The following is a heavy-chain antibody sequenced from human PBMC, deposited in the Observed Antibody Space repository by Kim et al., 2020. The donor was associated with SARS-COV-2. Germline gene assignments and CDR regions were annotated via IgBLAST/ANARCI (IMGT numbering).Heavy chain of an antibody. D-gene: IGHD3-16*01. CDR2: GST. V-gene: IGHV4-34*01. J-gene: IGHJ4*02. CDR3: ARKGGRY. Sequence: GSTNDNPSLKSRVTISVDTSKNQFSLKLSSVTAADTAVYYCARKGGRYWGQGTLVTVSS.